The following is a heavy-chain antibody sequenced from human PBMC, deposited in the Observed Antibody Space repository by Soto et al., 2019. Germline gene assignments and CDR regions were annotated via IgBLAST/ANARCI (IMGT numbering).Heavy chain of an antibody. V-gene: IGHV3-7*01. CDR3: ARVRTPFKYYFDY. Sequence: EVQLVESGGGLVQPGGSLRLSCAASGFTFSSYWMSWVRQAPGKGLEWVANIKQDGSEKYYVDSVKGRFTISRDNAKNSLYLQMNSLRAEYPAVYYCARVRTPFKYYFDYWGQGTLVTVSS. CDR1: GFTFSSYW. J-gene: IGHJ4*02. CDR2: IKQDGSEK.